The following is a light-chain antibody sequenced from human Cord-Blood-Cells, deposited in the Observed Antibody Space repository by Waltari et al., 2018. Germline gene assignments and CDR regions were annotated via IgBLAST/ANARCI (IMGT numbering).Light chain of an antibody. CDR3: MQALQTPPT. CDR1: QSLLHSNGYNY. CDR2: LGS. J-gene: IGKJ1*01. Sequence: DIVMTQSPLYLPVPPGEPASISCRSSQSLLHSNGYNYLDWYLQKPGQSPQLLIYLGSNRASGVPDRFSGSGSGTDFTLKISRVEAEDVGVYYCMQALQTPPTFGQGTKVEIK. V-gene: IGKV2-28*01.